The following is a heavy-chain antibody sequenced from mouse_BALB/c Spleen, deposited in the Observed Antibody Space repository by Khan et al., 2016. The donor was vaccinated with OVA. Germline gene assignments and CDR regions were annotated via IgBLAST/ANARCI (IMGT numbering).Heavy chain of an antibody. CDR1: GYTFTSYW. D-gene: IGHD1-1*01. CDR3: ANHGSSSAWFTF. V-gene: IGHV1-7*01. Sequence: QVQLQQSGAELAKPGASVKMSCKAPGYTFTSYWMHWVTQRPGQGLAWIGYINPSTGYTEYNQKFKDKATLTADKSSSTAYMQLSSLTSEDSAVYYCANHGSSSAWFTFWGQGTLVTVSA. J-gene: IGHJ3*01. CDR2: INPSTGYT.